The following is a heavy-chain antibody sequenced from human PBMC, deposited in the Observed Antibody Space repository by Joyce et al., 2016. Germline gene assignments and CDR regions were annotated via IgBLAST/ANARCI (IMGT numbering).Heavy chain of an antibody. CDR3: ARDRSHSGSWYVRLSH. CDR2: ISVNGATT. V-gene: IGHV3-23*01. D-gene: IGHD5-12*01. CDR1: EFTFNDFG. J-gene: IGHJ1*01. Sequence: EVQLLESGGGVVQPGGSLRLSCAASEFTFNDFGMSWVRQAPGKGLEWVSAISVNGATTYYADSVKGRFTISRDNSTNTLYLQMNSLRAEDTAIYYCARDRSHSGSWYVRLSHWGQGTLVTVSS.